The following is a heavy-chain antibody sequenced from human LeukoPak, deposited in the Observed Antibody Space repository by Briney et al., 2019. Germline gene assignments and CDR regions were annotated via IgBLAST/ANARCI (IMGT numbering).Heavy chain of an antibody. V-gene: IGHV3-9*01. CDR1: GFTFDDYA. CDR2: ISWNSGSV. D-gene: IGHD6-13*01. Sequence: PGRSLRLSCAASGFTFDDYAMHWVRQAPGNGLEWVSGISWNSGSVGYADSVKGRFTISRDNAKNSLYLQMNSLRAEDTALYYCAKAAEGTMVAAARAWGQGTLVTVSS. J-gene: IGHJ5*02. CDR3: AKAAEGTMVAAARA.